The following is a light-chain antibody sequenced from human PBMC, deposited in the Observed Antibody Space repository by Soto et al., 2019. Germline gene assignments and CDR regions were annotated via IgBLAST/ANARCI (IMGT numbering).Light chain of an antibody. Sequence: QSALTQPPSAYGAAGQAGTISCTGASSDVGGYNYVSWYQQHPGKAPKLMIYEVSKRPSGVPDRFSGSKSGNTASLTVSGLQAEDEADYFCSSYAGNGYVLGTGTKVTVL. CDR3: SSYAGNGYV. CDR1: SSDVGGYNY. V-gene: IGLV2-8*01. J-gene: IGLJ1*01. CDR2: EVS.